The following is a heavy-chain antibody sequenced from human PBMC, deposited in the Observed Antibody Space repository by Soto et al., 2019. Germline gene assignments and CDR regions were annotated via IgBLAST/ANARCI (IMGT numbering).Heavy chain of an antibody. CDR3: ARDRPGGAYYCSGSYYKAGWFDP. CDR2: IYYSGST. J-gene: IGHJ5*02. V-gene: IGHV4-59*01. CDR1: GGSISSYY. Sequence: PSETLSLTCTVSGGSISSYYWSRIRQPPGKGLEWIGYIYYSGSTNYNPSLKSRVTISVDTSKNQFSLKLSSVTAADTAVYYCARDRPGGAYYCSGSYYKAGWFDPCDQGTLVTVSS. D-gene: IGHD3-10*01.